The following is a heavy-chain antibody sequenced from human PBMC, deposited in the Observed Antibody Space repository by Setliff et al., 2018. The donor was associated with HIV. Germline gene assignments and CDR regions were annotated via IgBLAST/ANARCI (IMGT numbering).Heavy chain of an antibody. CDR1: GYIFTTNY. D-gene: IGHD3-3*01. CDR2: INPSGGST. V-gene: IGHV1-46*01. CDR3: AKVVVRSRFLEWSPSRDYSYYYMDV. J-gene: IGHJ6*03. Sequence: ASVKVSCKASGYIFTTNYIHWVRQAPGQGLEWMGIINPSGGSTSFARKFQGRVTMTRDTSTSTVYMELSSLRSDDTAVYYCAKVVVRSRFLEWSPSRDYSYYYMDVWGKGTTVTVSS.